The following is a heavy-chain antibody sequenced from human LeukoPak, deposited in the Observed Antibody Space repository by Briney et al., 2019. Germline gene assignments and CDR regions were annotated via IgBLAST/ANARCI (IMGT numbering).Heavy chain of an antibody. J-gene: IGHJ4*02. D-gene: IGHD3-10*01. CDR1: GGSISSGGYY. V-gene: IGHV4-30-2*01. CDR3: ARGTMVTFDY. CDR2: IYHSGST. Sequence: PSQTLSLTCTVSGGSISSGGYYWSWLRQPPGKGLEWIGYIYHSGSTYYNSSLKSRVTISVDRSKNQFSLKLSSVTAADTAVYYCARGTMVTFDYWGQGTLVTVSS.